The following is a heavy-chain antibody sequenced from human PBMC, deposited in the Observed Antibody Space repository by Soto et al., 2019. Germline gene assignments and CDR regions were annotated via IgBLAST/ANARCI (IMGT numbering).Heavy chain of an antibody. J-gene: IGHJ6*02. CDR1: GGSISSYY. V-gene: IGHV4-59*01. D-gene: IGHD1-1*01. Sequence: PSETLSPTCTVSGGSISSYYWSWIRQPPGKGLEWIGYIYYSGSTNYNPSLKSRVTISVDTSKNQFSLKLSSVTAADTAVYYCARWPNWNQDSSYYYYGMDVWGQGTTVTVS. CDR3: ARWPNWNQDSSYYYYGMDV. CDR2: IYYSGST.